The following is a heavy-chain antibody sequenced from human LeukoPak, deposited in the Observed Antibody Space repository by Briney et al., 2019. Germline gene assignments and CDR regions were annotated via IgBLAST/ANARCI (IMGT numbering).Heavy chain of an antibody. J-gene: IGHJ4*02. Sequence: SETLSLTCSVSGDTISTSDHYWGWIRQPPGKGLEWIGSIYYTGNTYYNPSLKSRVTISVDTSKNQFSLKLSSVTAADTAVYYCANQRGYWGQGTLVTVSS. D-gene: IGHD1-1*01. CDR2: IYYTGNT. CDR3: ANQRGY. V-gene: IGHV4-39*01. CDR1: GDTISTSDHY.